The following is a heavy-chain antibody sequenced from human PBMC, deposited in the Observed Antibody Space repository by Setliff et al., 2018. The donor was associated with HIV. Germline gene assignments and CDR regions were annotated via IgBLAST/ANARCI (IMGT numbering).Heavy chain of an antibody. CDR1: GDSISSHS. V-gene: IGHV4-59*11. CDR3: ARPVSKYFYGMDV. Sequence: PSETLSLTCTVSGDSISSHSWSWIRQPPGKGLEWIGTLYHSGSPIYNSSLKSRVTIAGDPSNNQLSLSLSSVTAADTAVYYCARPVSKYFYGMDVWGLGTTVTVSS. J-gene: IGHJ6*02. CDR2: LYHSGSP.